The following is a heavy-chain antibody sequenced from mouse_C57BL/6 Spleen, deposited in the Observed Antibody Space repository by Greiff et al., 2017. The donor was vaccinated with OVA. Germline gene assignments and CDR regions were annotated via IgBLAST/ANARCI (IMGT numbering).Heavy chain of an antibody. J-gene: IGHJ2*01. CDR3: ASQGPDY. Sequence: QVQLQQSGPELVKPGASVKISCKASGYAFSSSWMNWVKQRPGKGLEWIGRIYPGDGDTNYNGKFKGKATLTADKSSSTAYMQLSSLTSEDSAVYFCASQGPDYWGQGTTLTVSS. CDR1: GYAFSSSW. V-gene: IGHV1-82*01. CDR2: IYPGDGDT.